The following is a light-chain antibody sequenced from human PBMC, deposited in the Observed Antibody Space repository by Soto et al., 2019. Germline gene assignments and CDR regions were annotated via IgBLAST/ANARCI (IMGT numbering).Light chain of an antibody. J-gene: IGKJ1*01. V-gene: IGKV3-11*01. CDR1: QSVSNY. CDR3: QQYNSYSQT. Sequence: ENVLTQSPATLSLSPGERATLSCRASQSVSNYVAWYQQKPGQAPRLLISDASNRATGIPARFSGSGSGTDFTLTISSLQPDDFATYYCQQYNSYSQTFGQGTKVDIK. CDR2: DAS.